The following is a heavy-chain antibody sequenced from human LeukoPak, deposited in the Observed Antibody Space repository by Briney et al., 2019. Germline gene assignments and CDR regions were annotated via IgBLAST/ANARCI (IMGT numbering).Heavy chain of an antibody. CDR3: ASSPDASGYYRHFEY. CDR2: IYSGGSK. D-gene: IGHD3-22*01. J-gene: IGHJ4*02. Sequence: GGSLRLSCAVSGFTVSSIHMSWVRQAPGKGLEWVSLIYSGGSKYYADSVKGRFTISRHNSDNTLSLQMNSLRPEDTAVYYCASSPDASGYYRHFEYWGQGTLVTVSS. V-gene: IGHV3-53*04. CDR1: GFTVSSIH.